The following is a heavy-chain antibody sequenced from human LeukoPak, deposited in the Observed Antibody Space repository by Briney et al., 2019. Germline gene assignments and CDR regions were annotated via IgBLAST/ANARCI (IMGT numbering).Heavy chain of an antibody. V-gene: IGHV1-69*04. D-gene: IGHD2-2*01. J-gene: IGHJ4*02. CDR1: GGTFSSYA. Sequence: SVKVSCTASGGTFSSYAISWVRQAPGQGLEWMGRIIPILGIANYAQKFQGRVTITTDESTSTAYMELSSLRSEDTAVYYCVYCSSTSCYPVYWGQGTLVTVSS. CDR3: VYCSSTSCYPVY. CDR2: IIPILGIA.